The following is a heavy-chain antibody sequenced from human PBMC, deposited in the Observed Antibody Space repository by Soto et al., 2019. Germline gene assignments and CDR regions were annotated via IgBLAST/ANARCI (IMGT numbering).Heavy chain of an antibody. J-gene: IGHJ6*02. CDR2: IKQAGREK. CDR3: VLMVLSGMDV. D-gene: IGHD2-8*01. Sequence: EVQLVESGGGLVQPGGSRRLSCEASGFTFGGYWRSWVRQAQGKGLGGVANIKQAGREKYNVDSVKGRFTISRDNAKNSLYLQMNSLRAEDTAVYYCVLMVLSGMDVWGQGTTVTVSS. V-gene: IGHV3-7*05. CDR1: GFTFGGYW.